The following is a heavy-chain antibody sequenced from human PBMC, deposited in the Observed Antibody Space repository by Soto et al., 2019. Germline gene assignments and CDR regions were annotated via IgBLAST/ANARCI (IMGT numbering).Heavy chain of an antibody. D-gene: IGHD5-12*01. CDR3: PRGNTGYGNFDS. Sequence: GGSLRLSCVTSGFTFSNYWMHWVGQARGKGLVWVSCIYRGEIYYADSVKGRFTVSRDNAKNTLNLQMNSLGAEYTAIYYCPRGNTGYGNFDSWGQGTLVTV. CDR1: GFTFSNYW. J-gene: IGHJ4*02. CDR2: IYRGEI. V-gene: IGHV3-74*01.